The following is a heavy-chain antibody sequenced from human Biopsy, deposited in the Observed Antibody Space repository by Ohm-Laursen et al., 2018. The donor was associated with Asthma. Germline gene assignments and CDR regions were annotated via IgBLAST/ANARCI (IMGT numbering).Heavy chain of an antibody. J-gene: IGHJ4*02. D-gene: IGHD5-18*01. CDR3: ARDFVDSAMDYFDY. V-gene: IGHV4-61*01. Sequence: TPSPPCTVSCGSASRGSPYWSWIRQPPREGLEWIGYISYSGSTNYNPSLKSRVTISVDTSKNQFALKLSSVTAADTAVYYCARDFVDSAMDYFDYWGQGTLVTVSS. CDR2: ISYSGST. CDR1: CGSASRGSPY.